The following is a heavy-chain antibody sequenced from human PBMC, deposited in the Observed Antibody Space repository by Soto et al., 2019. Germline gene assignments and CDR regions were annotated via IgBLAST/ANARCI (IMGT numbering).Heavy chain of an antibody. CDR2: IIPIFDTA. J-gene: IGHJ4*02. D-gene: IGHD3-3*01. CDR1: GGTFSSYA. Sequence: GASVKVSCKASGGTFSSYAISWVRQAPGQGLEWMGGIIPIFDTANYAQKFQGRVTITADESTSTAYMELSSLRSEDTAVYYCARMETYYDFWSGYFNYWGQGTLVTVSS. CDR3: ARMETYYDFWSGYFNY. V-gene: IGHV1-69*13.